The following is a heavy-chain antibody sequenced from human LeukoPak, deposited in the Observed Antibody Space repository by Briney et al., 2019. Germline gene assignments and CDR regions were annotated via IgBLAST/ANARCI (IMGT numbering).Heavy chain of an antibody. CDR3: TRARRYYYDSSGKYYFDY. CDR1: GFTFIDHY. CDR2: IRSKAYGGTT. D-gene: IGHD3-22*01. Sequence: SLRLSCAASGFTFIDHYMDWVRQAPGKGLEWVGIIRSKAYGGTTEYAASVKGRFTISRDDSKSIAYLQMNSLQTEDTAVYYCTRARRYYYDSSGKYYFDYWGQGTLVTVSS. J-gene: IGHJ4*02. V-gene: IGHV3-49*04.